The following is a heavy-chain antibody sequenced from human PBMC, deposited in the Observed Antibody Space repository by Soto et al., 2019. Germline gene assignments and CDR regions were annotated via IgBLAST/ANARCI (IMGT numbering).Heavy chain of an antibody. CDR1: GGSISSGDYY. CDR2: IYYSGST. V-gene: IGHV4-30-4*01. J-gene: IGHJ5*02. CDR3: ARAGETNWFDP. Sequence: TLSLTCTVSGGSISSGDYYWSWIRQPPGKGLEWIGYIYYSGSTYYNPSLKSRVTISVDTSKNQFSLKLSSVTAADTAVYYCARAGETNWFDPWGQGTMVTVSS. D-gene: IGHD1-26*01.